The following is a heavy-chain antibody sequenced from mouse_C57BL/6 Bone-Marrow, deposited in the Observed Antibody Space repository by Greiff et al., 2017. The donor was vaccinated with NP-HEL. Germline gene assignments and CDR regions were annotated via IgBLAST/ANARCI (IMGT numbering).Heavy chain of an antibody. J-gene: IGHJ2*01. CDR1: GFTFSDYG. CDR2: ISSGSSTI. V-gene: IGHV5-17*01. CDR3: ARTVPLDY. D-gene: IGHD1-1*01. Sequence: DVHLVESGGGLVKPGGSLKLSCAASGFTFSDYGMHWVRQAPEKGLEWVAYISSGSSTIYYADTVKGRFTISRDNAKNTLFLQMTSLRSEDTAMYYCARTVPLDYWGQGTTLTVSS.